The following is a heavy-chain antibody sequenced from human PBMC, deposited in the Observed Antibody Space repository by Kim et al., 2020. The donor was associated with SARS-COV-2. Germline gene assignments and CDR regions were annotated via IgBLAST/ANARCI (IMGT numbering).Heavy chain of an antibody. J-gene: IGHJ6*02. D-gene: IGHD6-13*01. V-gene: IGHV1-3*01. CDR1: GYTFTSYA. Sequence: ASVKVSCKASGYTFTSYAMHWVRQAPGQRLEWMGWINAGNGNTKYSQKFQGRVTITRDTSASTAYMELSSLRSEDTAVYYCARDPGAGSSWYKHYYYYGMDVCGPGAPRTASS. CDR3: ARDPGAGSSWYKHYYYYGMDV. CDR2: INAGNGNT.